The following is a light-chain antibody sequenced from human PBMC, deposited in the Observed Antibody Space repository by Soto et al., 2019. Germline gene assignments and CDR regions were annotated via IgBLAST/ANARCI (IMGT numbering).Light chain of an antibody. J-gene: IGLJ2*01. CDR1: SSDVGAYDH. Sequence: QSALTQPPSASGSPGQSLTISCTGTSSDVGAYDHVSWFQQHPGRAPKFLIYEVTKRPSGVPDRFSGSKSGNTASLTVSGLQAEDEADYYCCSHAGSSTVFGGRTKLTVL. V-gene: IGLV2-8*01. CDR3: CSHAGSSTV. CDR2: EVT.